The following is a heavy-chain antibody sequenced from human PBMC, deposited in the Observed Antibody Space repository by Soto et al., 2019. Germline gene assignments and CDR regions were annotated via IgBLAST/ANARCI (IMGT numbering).Heavy chain of an antibody. CDR3: ARDILHITMVRGGYYYYGMDV. V-gene: IGHV1-69*01. CDR2: IIPIFGTA. D-gene: IGHD3-10*01. CDR1: GGTFSSYA. Sequence: QVQLVQSGAEVKKPGSSVKVSCKASGGTFSSYAISWVRQAPGQGLEWMGGIIPIFGTANYAQKFQGRVTITADESTSTAYMELSSLRSEDTAVYYCARDILHITMVRGGYYYYGMDVWGQGTMVTVSS. J-gene: IGHJ6*02.